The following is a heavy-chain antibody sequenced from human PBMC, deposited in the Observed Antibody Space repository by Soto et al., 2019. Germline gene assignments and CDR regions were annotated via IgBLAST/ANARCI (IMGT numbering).Heavy chain of an antibody. V-gene: IGHV1-8*01. D-gene: IGHD3-16*01. CDR1: GYSFTNND. CDR3: VRMATFGSLNWFDP. J-gene: IGHJ5*02. Sequence: QVKLVQSGAEVREPGASVKVSCKASGYSFTNNDVSWVRQATGQGLEWMGWMNPGSGDTGYAQKFQGRVTMTRDISIATAYMELSSLRSDDTAIYYCVRMATFGSLNWFDPWGQGTLVTVSS. CDR2: MNPGSGDT.